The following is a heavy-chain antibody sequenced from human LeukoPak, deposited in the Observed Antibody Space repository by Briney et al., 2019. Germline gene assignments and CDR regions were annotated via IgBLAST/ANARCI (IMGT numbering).Heavy chain of an antibody. J-gene: IGHJ4*02. CDR3: ARDKSYGDSEDY. Sequence: GGSLRLSCAASGFTFSTYWMSWVRQAPGKGLEWVANLKQDGSEKYYVDSVKGRFTISRDNAKNSLYLQMNSLRAEDTAVYYCARDKSYGDSEDYWGQGTLVTVSS. V-gene: IGHV3-7*05. CDR2: LKQDGSEK. D-gene: IGHD4-17*01. CDR1: GFTFSTYW.